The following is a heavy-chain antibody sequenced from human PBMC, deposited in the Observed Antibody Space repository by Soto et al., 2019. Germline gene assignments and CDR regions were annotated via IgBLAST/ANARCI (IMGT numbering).Heavy chain of an antibody. J-gene: IGHJ6*02. D-gene: IGHD6-6*01. Sequence: EVQLVESGGGLIQPGGSLRLSCAASGFTVSSNYMSWVRQAPGKGLEWVSVIYSGGSTYYADSVKGRFTISRDNSKNTLYLQMNSLRAEDTAVYYCAKRKQLVLYGMDVWGQGTTVTVSS. CDR2: IYSGGST. CDR1: GFTVSSNY. CDR3: AKRKQLVLYGMDV. V-gene: IGHV3-53*01.